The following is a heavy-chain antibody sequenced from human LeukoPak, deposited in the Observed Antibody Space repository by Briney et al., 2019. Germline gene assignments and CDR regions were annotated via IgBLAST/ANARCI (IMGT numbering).Heavy chain of an antibody. D-gene: IGHD1-26*01. CDR3: AADRGDYSGSYGTAFDI. Sequence: GASVKVSCKVSEYTLTELSMHWVRQAPGKGLEWLGGFDPEDGEINYAQKFQGRVTMSDDTSTDTAYMELGSLRSDDTAVYYCAADRGDYSGSYGTAFDIWGQGTMVTVSS. V-gene: IGHV1-24*01. J-gene: IGHJ3*02. CDR1: EYTLTELS. CDR2: FDPEDGEI.